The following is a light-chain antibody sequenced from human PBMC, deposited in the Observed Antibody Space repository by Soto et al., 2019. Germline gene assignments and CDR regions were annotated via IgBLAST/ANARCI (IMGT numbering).Light chain of an antibody. Sequence: EIVMTQSPATLSVSPGERATLSCRASQSVSSNLAWYQQKPGQAPSLLLYGASTRATGIPARFSGSGSGTEFTLTIGSLQSEDFEVYYCQQYNNWPRTFGQGTKVEIK. CDR1: QSVSSN. J-gene: IGKJ1*01. CDR2: GAS. CDR3: QQYNNWPRT. V-gene: IGKV3-15*01.